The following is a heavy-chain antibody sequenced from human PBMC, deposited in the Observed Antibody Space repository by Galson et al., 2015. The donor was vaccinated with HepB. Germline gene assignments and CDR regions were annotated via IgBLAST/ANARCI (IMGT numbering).Heavy chain of an antibody. J-gene: IGHJ6*02. V-gene: IGHV3-7*03. Sequence: SLRLSCAASGFTLNIHWVTWVRQAPGKGLEWVANVNQDGSQKYYVDSVKGRFTISKDNSKNSAYLEMNSLRAEDTAVYYCARGHYGMDVWGQGTTVIVSS. CDR2: VNQDGSQK. CDR1: GFTLNIHW. CDR3: ARGHYGMDV.